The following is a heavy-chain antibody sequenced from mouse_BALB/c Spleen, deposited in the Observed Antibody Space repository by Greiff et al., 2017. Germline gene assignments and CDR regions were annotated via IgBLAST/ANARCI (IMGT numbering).Heavy chain of an antibody. D-gene: IGHD1-2*01. Sequence: DVMLVESGGGLVKPGGSLKLSCAASGFTFSSYAMSWVRQTPEKRLEWVASISSGGSTYYPDSVKGRFTISRDNARNILYLQMSSLRSEDTAMYYCARGPHSTATGFDYWGQGTTLTVSS. CDR3: ARGPHSTATGFDY. V-gene: IGHV5-6-5*01. CDR1: GFTFSSYA. J-gene: IGHJ2*01. CDR2: ISSGGST.